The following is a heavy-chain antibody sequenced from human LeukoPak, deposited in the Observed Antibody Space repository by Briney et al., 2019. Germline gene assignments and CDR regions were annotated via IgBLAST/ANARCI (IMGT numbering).Heavy chain of an antibody. CDR3: AREDYDFRYGDY. CDR2: IYDSGST. J-gene: IGHJ4*02. D-gene: IGHD3-3*01. CDR1: GGSIRSSYYY. Sequence: SETLSLTCTVSGGSIRSSYYYWGWIRQPPGKGLEWIGSIYDSGSTYYNPSLKSRVTISVDTSKNQFSLKLNSVTAADTAVYYCAREDYDFRYGDYWGQGTLVTVSS. V-gene: IGHV4-39*02.